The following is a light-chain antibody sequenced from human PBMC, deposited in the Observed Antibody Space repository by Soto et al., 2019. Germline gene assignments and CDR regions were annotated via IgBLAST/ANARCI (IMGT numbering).Light chain of an antibody. CDR3: AAWDDSLNGWV. J-gene: IGLJ3*02. CDR1: SSNIGSNA. CDR2: SNN. V-gene: IGLV1-44*01. Sequence: QSALTQPPSASGTPGQRVTISCSGSSSNIGSNAVNWYQQLPGTAPKLLIYSNNQRPSGVPGRFSGSKSGTSASLAISGLQSEDEADYYCAAWDDSLNGWVFGGGTKLTVL.